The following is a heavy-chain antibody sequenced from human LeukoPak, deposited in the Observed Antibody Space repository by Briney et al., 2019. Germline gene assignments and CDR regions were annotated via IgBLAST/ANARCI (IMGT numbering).Heavy chain of an antibody. CDR3: ARDRIGSKQPRGFDP. V-gene: IGHV4-39*07. CDR1: GGSISSSSYY. D-gene: IGHD1-26*01. CDR2: IYYSGST. J-gene: IGHJ5*02. Sequence: PSETLSLTCTVSGGSISSSSYYWGWIRQPPGKGLEWIGSIYYSGSTYYNPSLKSRVTISVDTSKNQFSLKLSSVTAADTAVYYCARDRIGSKQPRGFDPWGQGTLVTVSS.